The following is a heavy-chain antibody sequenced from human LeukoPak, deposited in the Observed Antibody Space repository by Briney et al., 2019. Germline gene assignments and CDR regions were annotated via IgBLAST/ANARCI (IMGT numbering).Heavy chain of an antibody. D-gene: IGHD6-13*01. V-gene: IGHV4-39*07. CDR2: VYYSGTN. CDR1: GCSITSSLYY. J-gene: IGHJ4*02. Sequence: SGTLSLTCTGSGCSITSSLYYWVWMRQPPGKGGVGVGSVYYSGTNYYKPSLKSRVTISVDTAKQQVSLRLNSVTAADTAVYYCARGRIAAAGTTPDYYFDYWGQGTLVTVSS. CDR3: ARGRIAAAGTTPDYYFDY.